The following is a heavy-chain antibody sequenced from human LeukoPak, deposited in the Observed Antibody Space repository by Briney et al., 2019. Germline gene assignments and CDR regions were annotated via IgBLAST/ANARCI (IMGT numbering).Heavy chain of an antibody. D-gene: IGHD3-10*01. CDR2: ISGSGGST. J-gene: IGHJ6*03. Sequence: GGSLRLSCAASGFTFSSYAMSWVRQAPGKGLEWVSAISGSGGSTYYADSVKGRFTISRDNSKNTLYLQMNSLRAEDTAVYYCAKVGPSLVRGLIRGGARYYYNYMDVWGKGTTVTISS. V-gene: IGHV3-23*01. CDR1: GFTFSSYA. CDR3: AKVGPSLVRGLIRGGARYYYNYMDV.